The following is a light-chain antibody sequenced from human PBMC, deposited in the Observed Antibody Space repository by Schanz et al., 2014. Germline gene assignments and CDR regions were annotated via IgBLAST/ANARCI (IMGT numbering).Light chain of an antibody. CDR3: CSYAGSLWV. V-gene: IGLV2-18*02. CDR1: SSDVGSYNR. Sequence: QSALTQPPSVSGSPGQSVTISCTGTSSDVGSYNRVSWYQQPPGTAPKLMIYEVSNRPSGVPDRFSGSKSGNTASLTISGLQAEDEADYYCCSYAGSLWVFGGGTKLTVL. CDR2: EVS. J-gene: IGLJ3*02.